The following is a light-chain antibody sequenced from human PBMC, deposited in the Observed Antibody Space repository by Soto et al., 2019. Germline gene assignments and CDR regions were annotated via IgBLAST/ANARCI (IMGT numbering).Light chain of an antibody. Sequence: QSALTQPASVSGSPGQSITISCTGTSSDVGGYNYVSWYQQHPGKAPKLMIYEVSYRPSGVSNRFSGSKSGNTASLTISGLEAESEAEYQCSSYTRGRTLVFCGGTKLTVL. V-gene: IGLV2-14*01. J-gene: IGLJ2*01. CDR2: EVS. CDR1: SSDVGGYNY. CDR3: SSYTRGRTLV.